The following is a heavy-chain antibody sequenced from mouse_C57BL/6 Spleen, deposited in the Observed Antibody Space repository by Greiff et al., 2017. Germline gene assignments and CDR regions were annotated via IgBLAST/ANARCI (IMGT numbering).Heavy chain of an antibody. CDR2: ISSGSSTI. CDR1: GFTFSDYG. Sequence: EVQGVESGGGLVKPGGSLKLSCAASGFTFSDYGMHWVRQAPEKGLEWVAYISSGSSTIYYADTVKGRFTISRDNAKTTLFLQMTSLRSEDTAMYYCARPLYSNYEVRYAMDYWGQGTSVTVSS. V-gene: IGHV5-17*01. CDR3: ARPLYSNYEVRYAMDY. D-gene: IGHD2-5*01. J-gene: IGHJ4*01.